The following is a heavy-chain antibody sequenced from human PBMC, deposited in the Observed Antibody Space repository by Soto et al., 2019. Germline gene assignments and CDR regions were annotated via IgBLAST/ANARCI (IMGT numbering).Heavy chain of an antibody. J-gene: IGHJ4*02. CDR1: GYTFTSYY. Sequence: ASVKVSCKASGYTFTSYYMHWVRQAPGQGLEWMGIINPSGGSTTYAQKFQGRVSTTRDTSTTTVYMELSSLRSEDTAVYYCARVTYGDYNNIDYWGPGTLVTVSS. V-gene: IGHV1-46*03. CDR3: ARVTYGDYNNIDY. CDR2: INPSGGST. D-gene: IGHD4-17*01.